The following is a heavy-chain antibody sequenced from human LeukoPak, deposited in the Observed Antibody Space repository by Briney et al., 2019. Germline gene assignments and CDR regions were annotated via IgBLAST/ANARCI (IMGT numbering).Heavy chain of an antibody. CDR2: MNPNSGNT. CDR1: GYTFTSYD. V-gene: IGHV1-8*03. CDR3: ASVGSLRYDFWSGRDTNY. J-gene: IGHJ4*02. D-gene: IGHD3-3*01. Sequence: WASVKVSCKASGYTFTSYDINWVRQATGQGLEWMGWMNPNSGNTGYAQKFQGRVTITRNTSISTAYMELSSLRSEDTAVYYCASVGSLRYDFWSGRDTNYWGQGTLVTVSS.